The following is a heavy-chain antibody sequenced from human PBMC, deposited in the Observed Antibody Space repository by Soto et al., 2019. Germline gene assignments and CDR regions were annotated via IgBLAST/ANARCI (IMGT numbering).Heavy chain of an antibody. CDR1: GYTFTSYG. CDR2: ISAYNGNT. Sequence: ASVKVSCKASGYTFTSYGISWVRQAPGQGLEWMGWISAYNGNTNYAQKLQGRVTMTTDTSTSTAYMELRSLRSDDTAVYYCARDGLDSSGYYYVTWFDPWGQGTLVTVSS. CDR3: ARDGLDSSGYYYVTWFDP. J-gene: IGHJ5*02. D-gene: IGHD3-22*01. V-gene: IGHV1-18*01.